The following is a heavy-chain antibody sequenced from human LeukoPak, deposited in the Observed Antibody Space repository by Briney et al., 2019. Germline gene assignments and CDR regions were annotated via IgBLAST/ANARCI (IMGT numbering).Heavy chain of an antibody. CDR2: IYNSGST. Sequence: PSQTLSLTCTVSGGSISSGAYQWSWIRQHPGKGLEWIGYIYNSGSTYYNPSLKSQVAILLDTSKNQFSLRLSSVTDADTAVYYCARAHGDYIYFDYWGRGTLVTVSS. CDR1: GGSISSGAYQ. CDR3: ARAHGDYIYFDY. D-gene: IGHD4-17*01. J-gene: IGHJ4*02. V-gene: IGHV4-31*01.